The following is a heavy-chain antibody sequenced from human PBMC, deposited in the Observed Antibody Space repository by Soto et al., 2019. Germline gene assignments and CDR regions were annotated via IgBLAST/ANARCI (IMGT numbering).Heavy chain of an antibody. J-gene: IGHJ4*02. CDR3: ARVSPIYYDSSGYSN. V-gene: IGHV1-69*01. CDR1: VGTFSSYA. Sequence: QVQLVQSGAEVKKPGSSVKVSCKASVGTFSSYAISWVRQAPGQGLEWMGGIIPIFGTANYAQKFQGRVTITADESTSTAYMELSRLRSEDTAVYYCARVSPIYYDSSGYSNWGQRTLVTVSS. CDR2: IIPIFGTA. D-gene: IGHD3-22*01.